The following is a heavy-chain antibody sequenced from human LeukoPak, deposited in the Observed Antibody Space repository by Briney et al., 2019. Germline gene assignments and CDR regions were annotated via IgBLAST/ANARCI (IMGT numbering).Heavy chain of an antibody. J-gene: IGHJ6*02. D-gene: IGHD3-3*01. CDR1: GYTFTSYA. CDR2: INTNTGNP. CDR3: ARRIWDYDFWSGYYKRYYYYGMDV. Sequence: ASVKVSCKASGYTFTSYAMNWVRQAPGQGLEWMGWINTNTGNPTYAQGFTGRFVFSLDTSVSTAYLQISSLKAEDTAVYYCARRIWDYDFWSGYYKRYYYYGMDVWGQGTTVTVSS. V-gene: IGHV7-4-1*02.